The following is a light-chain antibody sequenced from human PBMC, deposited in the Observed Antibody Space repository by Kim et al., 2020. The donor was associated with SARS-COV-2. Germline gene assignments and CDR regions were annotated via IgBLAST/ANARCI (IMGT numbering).Light chain of an antibody. J-gene: IGLJ3*02. CDR1: TRAVTSGCY. CDR2: RTT. Sequence: PGGTVTLTCASSTRAVTSGCYQNWRQQKPGQAPRTLIYRTTNKHSWTPARFSGSLLGDKAALTISGVQPEDEAEYYCLLLYTSTWVFGGGTQLTVL. CDR3: LLLYTSTWV. V-gene: IGLV7-43*01.